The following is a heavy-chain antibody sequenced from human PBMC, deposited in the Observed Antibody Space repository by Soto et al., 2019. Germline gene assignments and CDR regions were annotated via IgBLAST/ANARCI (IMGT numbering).Heavy chain of an antibody. D-gene: IGHD5-12*01. CDR3: ARQRWLQLRYFDY. Sequence: AGGSLRLSCAASGFTFNNYWMSWVRQAPGKGLEWVANIKQDGSEKNYVDSVKGRFTISRDKAKNSLYLEMKRLRAEDTAVYYCARQRWLQLRYFDYWGQGTQVTVSS. J-gene: IGHJ4*02. CDR2: IKQDGSEK. V-gene: IGHV3-7*03. CDR1: GFTFNNYW.